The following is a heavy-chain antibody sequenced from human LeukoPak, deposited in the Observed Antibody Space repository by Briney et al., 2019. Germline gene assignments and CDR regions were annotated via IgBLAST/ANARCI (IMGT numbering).Heavy chain of an antibody. V-gene: IGHV4-38-2*02. J-gene: IGHJ4*02. D-gene: IGHD5-12*01. CDR1: GYSISSGYY. CDR3: ARSGYSGYDYGDY. Sequence: KASETLSLTCTVSGYSISSGYYWGWIRQPPGKGLEWIGRIYHSGSTYYNPSLKSRVTISVDTSKNQFSLKLTSVTAADTAVYYCARSGYSGYDYGDYWGQGTLVTVSS. CDR2: IYHSGST.